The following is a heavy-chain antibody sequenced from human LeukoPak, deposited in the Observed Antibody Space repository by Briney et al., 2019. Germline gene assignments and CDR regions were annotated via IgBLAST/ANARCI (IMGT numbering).Heavy chain of an antibody. CDR2: ISSSSSYI. J-gene: IGHJ3*02. D-gene: IGHD5-18*01. V-gene: IGHV3-21*01. CDR3: ARDRIQPWNDAFDI. Sequence: KTGGSLRLSCAASGFTFRSYSMNWVRQAPGKGLEWVSSISSSSSYIYYADSVKGRFTISRDNAKNSLYLQMNSLRAEDTAVYYCARDRIQPWNDAFDIWGQGTMVTVSS. CDR1: GFTFRSYS.